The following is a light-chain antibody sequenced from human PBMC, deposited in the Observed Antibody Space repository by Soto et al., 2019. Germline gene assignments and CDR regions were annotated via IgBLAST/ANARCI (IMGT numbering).Light chain of an antibody. J-gene: IGLJ1*01. Sequence: QSVLTQPPSVSGAPGQRVTISCTGSSSNIGGDYYVPWYQQLPGKAPKLMIYDNSNRPSGVSNRFSGSKSGNTASLTISGLQAEDEADYYCSSYTSSSTLVFGTGTKVTVL. CDR2: DNS. CDR3: SSYTSSSTLV. V-gene: IGLV1-40*01. CDR1: SSNIGGDYY.